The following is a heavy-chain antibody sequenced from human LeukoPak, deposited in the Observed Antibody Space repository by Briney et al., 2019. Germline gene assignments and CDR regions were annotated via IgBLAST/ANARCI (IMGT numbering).Heavy chain of an antibody. CDR2: IYHSGST. CDR1: GGSISSSNW. J-gene: IGHJ4*02. V-gene: IGHV4-4*02. CDR3: ARRTIFGVVIPYFDY. D-gene: IGHD3-3*01. Sequence: SETLSLTCAVSGGSISSSNWWSWVRQPPGKGLEWIGEIYHSGSTNYNPSLKSRVTISVDKSKNQFSLKLSSVTAADTVVYYCARRTIFGVVIPYFDYWGQGTLVTVSS.